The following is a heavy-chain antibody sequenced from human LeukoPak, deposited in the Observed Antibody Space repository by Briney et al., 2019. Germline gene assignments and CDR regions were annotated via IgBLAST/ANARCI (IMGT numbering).Heavy chain of an antibody. J-gene: IGHJ4*02. V-gene: IGHV3-23*01. CDR1: GFTFSSFS. Sequence: PGGSLRLSCAASGFTFSSFSMTWVRQAPGKGLVWVSSIIVSGATYYADSVKGRFTISRDSFRGMLFLQMDSLRVEDTAVYYCAKIEGSGWYERDCWGQGTLVTVSS. CDR3: AKIEGSGWYERDC. CDR2: IIVSGAT. D-gene: IGHD6-19*01.